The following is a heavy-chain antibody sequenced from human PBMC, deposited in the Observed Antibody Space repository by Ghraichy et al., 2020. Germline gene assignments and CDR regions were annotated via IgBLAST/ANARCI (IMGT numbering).Heavy chain of an antibody. J-gene: IGHJ6*03. CDR1: GGSISSSSYY. D-gene: IGHD3-22*01. V-gene: IGHV4-39*07. CDR2: IYYSGST. Sequence: SETLSLTCTVSGGSISSSSYYWGWIRQPPGKGLEWIGSIYYSGSTYYNPSLKSRVTISVDTSKNQFSLKLSSVTAADTAVYYCARSVADSSGYYYYYYYMDVWGKGTTVTVSS. CDR3: ARSVADSSGYYYYYYYMDV.